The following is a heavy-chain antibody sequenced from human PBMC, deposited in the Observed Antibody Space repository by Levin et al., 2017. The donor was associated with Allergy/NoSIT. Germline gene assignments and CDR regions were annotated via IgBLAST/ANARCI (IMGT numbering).Heavy chain of an antibody. CDR1: GGTFSSYA. J-gene: IGHJ6*02. V-gene: IGHV1-69*01. D-gene: IGHD6-13*01. CDR2: IIPIFGTA. Sequence: KISCKASGGTFSSYAISWVRQAPGQGLEWMGGIIPIFGTANYAQKFQGRVTITADESTSTAYMELSSLRSEDTAVYYCARMSIAAAGTGYYYYGMDVWGQGTTVTVSS. CDR3: ARMSIAAAGTGYYYYGMDV.